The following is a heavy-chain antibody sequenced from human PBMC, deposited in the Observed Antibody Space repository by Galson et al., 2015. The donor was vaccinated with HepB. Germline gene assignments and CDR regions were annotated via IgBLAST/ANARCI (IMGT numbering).Heavy chain of an antibody. J-gene: IGHJ4*02. Sequence: SLRLSCAASAFSLSDFSMHWVRQAPGKGLEWVSSISTNSHYMYYADSLRGRFSISRDNAQNSLSLQINSLRADDTAVYYCARQRFDLYAHLDSWGQGTLVTVSS. CDR3: ARQRFDLYAHLDS. CDR2: ISTNSHYM. V-gene: IGHV3-21*01. CDR1: AFSLSDFS. D-gene: IGHD2/OR15-2a*01.